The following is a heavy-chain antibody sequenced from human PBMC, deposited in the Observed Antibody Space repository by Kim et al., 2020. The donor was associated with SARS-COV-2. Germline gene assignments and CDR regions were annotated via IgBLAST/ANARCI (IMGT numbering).Heavy chain of an antibody. J-gene: IGHJ4*01. CDR2: ISWNSGSI. CDR1: GFTFDDYA. Sequence: GGSLRLSCAASGFTFDDYAMHWVRQAPGKGLEWVSGISWNSGSIGYVDSVKGRFTISRDNAKNSLYLQMNSLRAEDTALYYCAKDMSRITIFGVGPFDY. V-gene: IGHV3-9*01. D-gene: IGHD3-3*01. CDR3: AKDMSRITIFGVGPFDY.